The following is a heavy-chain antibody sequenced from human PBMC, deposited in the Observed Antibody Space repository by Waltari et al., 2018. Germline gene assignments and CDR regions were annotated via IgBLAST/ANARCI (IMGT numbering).Heavy chain of an antibody. Sequence: QVQLVESGGGVVQPGRSLRLSCAASGFTFSSYAMPWVRQAPGKGLEWVAVISYDGSNKYYADSVKGRFTSSRDNSKNTLYLQMNSLRAEDTAVYYCAKDGNYYDSSGYHYPGYYFDYWGQGTLVTVSS. CDR1: GFTFSSYA. CDR3: AKDGNYYDSSGYHYPGYYFDY. D-gene: IGHD3-22*01. CDR2: ISYDGSNK. V-gene: IGHV3-30*18. J-gene: IGHJ4*02.